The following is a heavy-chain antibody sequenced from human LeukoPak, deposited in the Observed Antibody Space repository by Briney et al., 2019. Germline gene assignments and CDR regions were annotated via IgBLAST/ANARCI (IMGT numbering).Heavy chain of an antibody. CDR2: MSYDGSSK. CDR3: AKDQWYCSGGSCYGVDY. V-gene: IGHV3-30*18. CDR1: GFTFSTYG. D-gene: IGHD2-15*01. J-gene: IGHJ4*02. Sequence: GRSLRLSCAASGFTFSTYGMHWVRQAPGKGLEWVAVMSYDGSSKYYAGSVKGRFTISRDNSKNTLYLQMNNLRTEDTAVFYCAKDQWYCSGGSCYGVDYWGQGTLVTVSS.